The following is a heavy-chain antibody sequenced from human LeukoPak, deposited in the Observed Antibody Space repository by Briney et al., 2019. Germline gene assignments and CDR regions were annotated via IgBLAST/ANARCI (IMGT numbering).Heavy chain of an antibody. V-gene: IGHV3-30*18. Sequence: PGGSLRLSCAASGFTLSGYWMHWVRQAPGKGLEWVAVISYEGGTQHYADSVKGRFIISRDNPRNTLYLQMNILRTEDTAVYYCAKEGTPQVSTWYDLWGQGTQVIVSS. CDR2: ISYEGGTQ. CDR1: GFTLSGYW. J-gene: IGHJ5*02. D-gene: IGHD3-10*01. CDR3: AKEGTPQVSTWYDL.